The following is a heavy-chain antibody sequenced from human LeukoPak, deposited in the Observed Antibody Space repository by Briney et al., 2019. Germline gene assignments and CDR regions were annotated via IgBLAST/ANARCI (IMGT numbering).Heavy chain of an antibody. D-gene: IGHD3-22*01. J-gene: IGHJ3*01. CDR2: IRFDGSKK. CDR1: GFTFISHA. Sequence: GGSLRLSCTASGFTFISHAMHWVRQAPGKGLEWVAFIRFDGSKKYYAESVKGRFTISRDNSKSTPSLQMTSLRAEDTAVYYCVKDRQYYETSGYYSDAFDFWGQGTMVSVSS. CDR3: VKDRQYYETSGYYSDAFDF. V-gene: IGHV3-30*02.